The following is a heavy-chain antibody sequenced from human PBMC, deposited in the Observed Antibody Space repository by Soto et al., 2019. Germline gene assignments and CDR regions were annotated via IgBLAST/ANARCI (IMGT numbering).Heavy chain of an antibody. CDR2: ISGSGGST. Sequence: EVQLLESGGGLVQPGGSLRLSCAASGFTFSSYAMSWVRQAPGKGLEWVSAISGSGGSTYYADSVKGRFTISRDNSKNTLYLQLNSLRAEDTAVYYCAKDMTPYGCSCYSIFGGQDAFDIWGQGKMVSVSS. J-gene: IGHJ3*02. CDR3: AKDMTPYGCSCYSIFGGQDAFDI. V-gene: IGHV3-23*01. CDR1: GFTFSSYA. D-gene: IGHD2-15*01.